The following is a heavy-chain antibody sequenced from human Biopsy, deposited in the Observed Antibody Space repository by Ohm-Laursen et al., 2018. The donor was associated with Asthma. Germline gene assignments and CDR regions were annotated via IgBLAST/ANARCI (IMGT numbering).Heavy chain of an antibody. CDR1: GYPFTDYY. CDR3: ARIKIRIGAGTDRYFDL. J-gene: IGHJ2*01. V-gene: IGHV1-2*06. Sequence: ASVKVSCNASGYPFTDYYVHWVRQAPGQGLEWMGRIDPNSGGTNYAQKFLGRVTMTRDTSVNTAFTVLSRLRSDDTAVYYCARIKIRIGAGTDRYFDLWGRGTLVTVSS. CDR2: IDPNSGGT. D-gene: IGHD3-16*01.